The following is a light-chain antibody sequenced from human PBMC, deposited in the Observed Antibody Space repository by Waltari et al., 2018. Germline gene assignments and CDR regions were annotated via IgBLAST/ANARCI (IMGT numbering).Light chain of an antibody. J-gene: IGLJ2*01. V-gene: IGLV2-14*03. CDR2: DVS. CDR1: SSDVGGYNY. Sequence: LTQGTGVSGSPGQSITLSCTGSSSDVGGYNYVSWYQQHPGKAPKLIIYDVSNRPSGVSNRFSGSKSGNTASLTISGLQAEDEADYYCSSYISSSTLELFGGGTSLTVL. CDR3: SSYISSSTLEL.